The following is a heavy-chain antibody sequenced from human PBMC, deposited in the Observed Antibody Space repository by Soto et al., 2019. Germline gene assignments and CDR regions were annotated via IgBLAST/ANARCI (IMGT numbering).Heavy chain of an antibody. CDR2: ISGSGGST. J-gene: IGHJ4*02. CDR3: AKGSLRTPVSYYFDY. D-gene: IGHD3-16*01. CDR1: GFTFSSYA. Sequence: PGGSLRLSCAASGFTFSSYAMSWVRQAPGKGLEWVSAISGSGGSTYYADSVKGRFTISRDNSKNTLYLQMNSLRAEDTAVYYCAKGSLRTPVSYYFDYWGQGTLVTVSS. V-gene: IGHV3-23*01.